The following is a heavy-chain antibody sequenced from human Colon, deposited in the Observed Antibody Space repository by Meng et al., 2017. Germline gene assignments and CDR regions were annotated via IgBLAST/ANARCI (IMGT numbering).Heavy chain of an antibody. V-gene: IGHV4-39*07. Sequence: GSLRLSCTVSGDSISSSSYYWGWIRQPPGKGLEWIVSIYYSGSTYYNPSPKSRVTISVDTSKNQFSLKLSAVTAADTAVYYCARGRGGSTDYWGQGTLVTVSS. J-gene: IGHJ4*02. CDR1: GDSISSSSYY. CDR3: ARGRGGSTDY. CDR2: IYYSGST. D-gene: IGHD3-10*01.